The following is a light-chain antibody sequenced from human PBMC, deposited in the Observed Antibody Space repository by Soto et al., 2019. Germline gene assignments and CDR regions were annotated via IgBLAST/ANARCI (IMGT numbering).Light chain of an antibody. Sequence: SYELTQPPSVSVSPGQTASFTCSGYKLGNKYVCWYQQKAGQSPVLVIYQDIKQPSGIPERFSGSNSGDTATLTISGTQAMDEADYYCQAWDSSHVVFGGGTKLTVL. CDR3: QAWDSSHVV. CDR1: KLGNKY. CDR2: QDI. V-gene: IGLV3-1*01. J-gene: IGLJ2*01.